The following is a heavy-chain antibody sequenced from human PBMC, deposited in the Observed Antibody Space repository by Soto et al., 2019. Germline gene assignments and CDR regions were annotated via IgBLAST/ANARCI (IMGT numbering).Heavy chain of an antibody. CDR2: IYHSGST. V-gene: IGHV4-4*02. Sequence: SETLSFTCAFSGGSISISNWLSWFRQPPVKGLESIGEIYHSGSTNHNPSLKSRVTISVDKSKNQFSLKLSSVTAADTAVYYCARDRSGKGGSSWYLLTQPIGMDVWGQGTTVTVSS. J-gene: IGHJ6*02. CDR3: ARDRSGKGGSSWYLLTQPIGMDV. D-gene: IGHD6-13*01. CDR1: GGSISISNW.